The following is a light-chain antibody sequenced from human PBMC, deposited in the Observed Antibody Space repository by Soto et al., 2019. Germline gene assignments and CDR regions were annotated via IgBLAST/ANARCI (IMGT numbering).Light chain of an antibody. Sequence: EIVMTQSPATLSVSPGERVTLSCRASQSVSSRLAWYHQKPGQSPRLLIYGASTRATGIPARFSGSGSGTDFTLTISSLEPEDFAVYYCQQRSNWRITFGQGTRLEIK. V-gene: IGKV3-15*01. CDR2: GAS. CDR3: QQRSNWRIT. J-gene: IGKJ5*01. CDR1: QSVSSR.